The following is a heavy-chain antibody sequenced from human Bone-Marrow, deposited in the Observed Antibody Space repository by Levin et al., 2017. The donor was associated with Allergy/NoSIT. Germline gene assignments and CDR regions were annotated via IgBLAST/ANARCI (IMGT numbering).Heavy chain of an antibody. Sequence: SETLSLTCTVSGGSISSYYWSWIRQPAGKGLEWIGRIYTSGSTNYNPSLKSRVTMSVDTSKNQFSLKLSSVTAADTAVYYCARQVENIAAAGNQSGYWGQGTLVTVSS. V-gene: IGHV4-4*07. CDR2: IYTSGST. J-gene: IGHJ4*02. CDR3: ARQVENIAAAGNQSGY. CDR1: GGSISSYY. D-gene: IGHD6-13*01.